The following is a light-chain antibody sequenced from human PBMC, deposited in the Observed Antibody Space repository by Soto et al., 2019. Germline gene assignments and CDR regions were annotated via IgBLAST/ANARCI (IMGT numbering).Light chain of an antibody. CDR3: QQYYSNPIT. CDR1: QSVLYSSNTKNY. J-gene: IGKJ5*01. CDR2: WAS. V-gene: IGKV4-1*01. Sequence: DIVMTQSPDSLAVSLGERATINCKSIQSVLYSSNTKNYVAWYQQKPGQPPKLLIYWASTRESGVPDRFSGSGSGTDVTLTISSLQADDVAVYYCQQYYSNPITFGQGTRLEIK.